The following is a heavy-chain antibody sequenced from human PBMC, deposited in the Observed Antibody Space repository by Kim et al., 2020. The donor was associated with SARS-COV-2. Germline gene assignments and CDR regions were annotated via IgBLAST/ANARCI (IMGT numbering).Heavy chain of an antibody. J-gene: IGHJ5*02. D-gene: IGHD3-16*02. V-gene: IGHV3-49*03. CDR3: FTYYDYIWGSYRYPNWFDP. Sequence: GGSLRLSCTASGFTFGDYAMSWFRQAPGKGLEWVGCIRSKAYGGTTEYAASVKGRFTISRDDSKSIAYLQMNSLKTEDTAVYYCFTYYDYIWGSYRYPNWFDPWGQGTLVTVSS. CDR1: GFTFGDYA. CDR2: IRSKAYGGTT.